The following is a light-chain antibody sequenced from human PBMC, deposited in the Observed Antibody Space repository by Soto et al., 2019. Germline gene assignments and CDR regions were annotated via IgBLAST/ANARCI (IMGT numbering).Light chain of an antibody. Sequence: DIQMTQSPSTLSASVGDRVTITCRASQSISSWSAWYQQKPGKAPKLLIYDASSLESGVPSRFSGSGSGTEFTLTISSLQPDDFATYYCQQYNSYWTLGQGTKVDIK. V-gene: IGKV1-5*01. J-gene: IGKJ1*01. CDR3: QQYNSYWT. CDR1: QSISSW. CDR2: DAS.